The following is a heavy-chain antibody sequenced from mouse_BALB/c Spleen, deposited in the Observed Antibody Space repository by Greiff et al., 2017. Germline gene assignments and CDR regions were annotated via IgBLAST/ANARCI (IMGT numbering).Heavy chain of an antibody. CDR1: GFSLTSYG. D-gene: IGHD1-1*01. CDR2: IWAGGST. Sequence: VKVVESGPGLVAPSQSLSITCTVSGFSLTSYGVHWVRQPPGKGLEWLGVIWAGGSTNYNSALMSRLSISKDNSKSQVFFKMNSLQANDTAIYYCARTVVAGYYAMDYWGQGTSVTVSS. J-gene: IGHJ4*01. CDR3: ARTVVAGYYAMDY. V-gene: IGHV2-9*02.